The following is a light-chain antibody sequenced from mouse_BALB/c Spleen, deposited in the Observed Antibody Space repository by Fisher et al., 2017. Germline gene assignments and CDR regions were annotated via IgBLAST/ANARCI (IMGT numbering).Light chain of an antibody. J-gene: IGKJ5*01. CDR1: SSVSSSY. CDR3: QQWSSNPLT. V-gene: IGKV4-57-1*01. Sequence: DIVLTQSPALMSASPGEKVTMTCRASSSVSSSYLHWYQQKSGASPKLWIYSTSNLASGVPARFSGSGSGTSYSLTISSMEAEDAATYYCQQWSSNPLTFGAGTKLELK. CDR2: STS.